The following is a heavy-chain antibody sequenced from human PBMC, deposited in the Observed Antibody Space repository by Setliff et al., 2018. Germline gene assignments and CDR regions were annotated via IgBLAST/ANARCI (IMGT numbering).Heavy chain of an antibody. Sequence: SETLSLTCNVSGDSISAASIMAWIRQPPGKGLEFIGYVYYSEAAKYDPSLKSRVTMSVDTSKTQFSLKLNSMTTADTAVYYCARGGTYRYFDYWGQGTLVTVSS. CDR2: VYYSEAA. J-gene: IGHJ4*02. CDR1: GDSISAAS. CDR3: ARGGTYRYFDY. V-gene: IGHV4-59*01.